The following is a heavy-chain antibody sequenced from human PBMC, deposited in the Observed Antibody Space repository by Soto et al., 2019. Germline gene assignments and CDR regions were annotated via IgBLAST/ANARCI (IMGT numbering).Heavy chain of an antibody. CDR1: GFTFSSYG. V-gene: IGHV3-30*18. CDR3: AKDLYEGSFWSGYSLTDYYYYYGMDV. D-gene: IGHD3-3*01. CDR2: ISYDGSNK. Sequence: QVQLVESGGGVVQPGRSLRLSCAASGFTFSSYGMHWVRQAPGKGLGWVAVISYDGSNKYYADSVKGRFTISRDNSKNTLYLQMNSLRAEDTAVYYCAKDLYEGSFWSGYSLTDYYYYYGMDVWGQGTTVTVSS. J-gene: IGHJ6*02.